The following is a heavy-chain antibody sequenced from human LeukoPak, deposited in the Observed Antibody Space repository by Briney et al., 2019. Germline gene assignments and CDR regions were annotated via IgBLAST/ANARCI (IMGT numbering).Heavy chain of an antibody. Sequence: GESLKISCKGSGYSFTSYWIGWVRQMPGKGLEWMGIIYPGDSDTRYSPSFQGQVTISADKFISTAYLQWSSLKASDTAMYYCARTGYYYGSGSSPFNWFDPWGQGTLVTVSS. CDR1: GYSFTSYW. CDR3: ARTGYYYGSGSSPFNWFDP. V-gene: IGHV5-51*01. D-gene: IGHD3-10*01. CDR2: IYPGDSDT. J-gene: IGHJ5*02.